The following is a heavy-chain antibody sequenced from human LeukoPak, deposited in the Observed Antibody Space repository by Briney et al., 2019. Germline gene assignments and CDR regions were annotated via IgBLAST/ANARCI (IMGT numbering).Heavy chain of an antibody. J-gene: IGHJ4*02. V-gene: IGHV1-69*05. Sequence: GASVKVSCKAPGGSFNNYAISWVRQAPGHGLEWMGRFIPFSGTSDYAHKFQARVTITMDESTAYMELSSLRPEGTAVYYCARIEDSTHGLLDYWGQGTLVTVSS. CDR2: FIPFSGTS. CDR3: ARIEDSTHGLLDY. CDR1: GGSFNNYA. D-gene: IGHD5-12*01.